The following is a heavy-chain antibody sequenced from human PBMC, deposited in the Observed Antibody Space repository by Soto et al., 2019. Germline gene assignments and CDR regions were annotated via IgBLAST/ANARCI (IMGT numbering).Heavy chain of an antibody. CDR1: GGSISSYY. Sequence: QVQLQESGPGLVKPSETLSLTCTVSGGSISSYYWSWIRQPPGKGLEWIGYIYYSGSTNYNPSRQSRVTISVDTSQNQFSLKLSSVTAADTAVYYCAGTTVTEYYFDYWGQGTLVTVSS. D-gene: IGHD4-17*01. CDR3: AGTTVTEYYFDY. CDR2: IYYSGST. V-gene: IGHV4-59*01. J-gene: IGHJ4*02.